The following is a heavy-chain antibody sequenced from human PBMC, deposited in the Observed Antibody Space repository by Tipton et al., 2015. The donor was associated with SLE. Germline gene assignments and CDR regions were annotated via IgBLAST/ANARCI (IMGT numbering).Heavy chain of an antibody. V-gene: IGHV3-48*03. D-gene: IGHD3-22*01. CDR1: GFTFSSYE. CDR3: ATSHSSSWVHQDY. CDR2: ISGYGSSI. J-gene: IGHJ4*02. Sequence: GSLRLSCVASGFTFSSYEMNWVRQAPGRGLEWVSYISGYGSSIYYADSVKGRFTISRDNAKNSLYLQMNSLTAEDTAFYFCATSHSSSWVHQDYWGQGTLVTVSS.